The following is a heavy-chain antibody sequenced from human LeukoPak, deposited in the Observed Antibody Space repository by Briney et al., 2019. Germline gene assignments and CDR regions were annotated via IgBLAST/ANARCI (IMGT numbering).Heavy chain of an antibody. Sequence: GGSLRLSCAASGFTFSNAWMSWDRQAPGKGLEWVGRIKSKTDGGTTDYAAPVKGRFTISRDDSKNTLYLQMNSLKTEDTSVYYCTTSLSYDSSGYLNWGQGTLVTVSS. CDR2: IKSKTDGGTT. V-gene: IGHV3-15*01. D-gene: IGHD3-22*01. CDR1: GFTFSNAW. CDR3: TTSLSYDSSGYLN. J-gene: IGHJ4*02.